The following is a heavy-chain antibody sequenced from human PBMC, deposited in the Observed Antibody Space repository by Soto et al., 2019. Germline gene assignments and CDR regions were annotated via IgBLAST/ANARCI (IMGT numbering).Heavy chain of an antibody. J-gene: IGHJ4*02. V-gene: IGHV4-39*01. D-gene: IGHD3-10*01. Sequence: SETLSLTCSVSGVSVSSSSYYWGWVRQPPGKGLEWIGTIYYTGRTSYSPSLKSRVTISVDTSKTQFSLNLNSVTAADTAVYYCAGSRAGDYYFDYWGQGTLVTVPQ. CDR3: AGSRAGDYYFDY. CDR1: GVSVSSSSYY. CDR2: IYYTGRT.